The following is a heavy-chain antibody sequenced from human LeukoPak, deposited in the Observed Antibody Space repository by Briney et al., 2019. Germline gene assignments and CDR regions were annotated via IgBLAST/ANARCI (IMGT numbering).Heavy chain of an antibody. CDR1: VYTFTGYY. Sequence: ASVKVSCKASVYTFTGYYMHWVRQAPGQGLEWMGWINPNSGGTNYAQKFQGRVTMPRDRSISTAYMELSRLRSDETAVYYCARAITMIVVVPDYWGQGTLVTVSS. CDR2: INPNSGGT. V-gene: IGHV1-2*02. D-gene: IGHD3-22*01. CDR3: ARAITMIVVVPDY. J-gene: IGHJ4*02.